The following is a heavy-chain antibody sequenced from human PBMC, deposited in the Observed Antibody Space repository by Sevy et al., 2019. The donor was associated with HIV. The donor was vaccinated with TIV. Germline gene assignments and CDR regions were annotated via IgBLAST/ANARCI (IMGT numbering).Heavy chain of an antibody. D-gene: IGHD3-3*01. J-gene: IGHJ3*02. CDR1: GFIFSSYW. V-gene: IGHV3-7*03. CDR3: ERDDYWSGYPRTRGAFDI. Sequence: GGSLRLSCVASGFIFSSYWMSWVRQAPGKGLEWVANIKQDGSEKYYVNSVKGRITIPRDNAKNSLYLQMNSLRAEDTAVYYGERDDYWSGYPRTRGAFDIWGQGTMVTVSS. CDR2: IKQDGSEK.